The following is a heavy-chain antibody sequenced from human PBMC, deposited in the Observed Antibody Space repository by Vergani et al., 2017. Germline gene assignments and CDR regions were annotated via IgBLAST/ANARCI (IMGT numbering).Heavy chain of an antibody. CDR3: AREDALLLWFGESDHNYGMDV. CDR2: ISYDGSNK. V-gene: IGHV3-30-3*01. D-gene: IGHD3-10*01. J-gene: IGHJ6*02. CDR1: GFTFSSYA. Sequence: VQLLESGGGLVQPGGSLRLSCAASGFTFSSYAMHWVRQAPGKGLEWVAVISYDGSNKYYADSVQGRFTISRDNSKNTLYLQMNSLRAEDTAVYYCAREDALLLWFGESDHNYGMDVWGQGTTVTVSS.